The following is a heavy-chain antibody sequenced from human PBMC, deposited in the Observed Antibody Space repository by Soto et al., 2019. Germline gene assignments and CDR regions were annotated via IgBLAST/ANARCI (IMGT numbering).Heavy chain of an antibody. Sequence: WIWIRQPPGKGLEWIGEINHSGSTDYNPSLRSRVTISLDTSKSRFSLRLNSVTAADTAVYYCARGPKWLRANYFDYWGQGTLVTVSS. CDR3: ARGPKWLRANYFDY. J-gene: IGHJ4*02. D-gene: IGHD5-12*01. V-gene: IGHV4-34*01. CDR2: INHSGST.